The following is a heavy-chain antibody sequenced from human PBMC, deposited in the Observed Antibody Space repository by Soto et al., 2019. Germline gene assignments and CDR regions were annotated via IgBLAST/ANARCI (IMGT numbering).Heavy chain of an antibody. V-gene: IGHV3-72*01. CDR2: IKNRANSYTT. J-gene: IGHJ4*02. CDR3: GDFGSASWPYDC. CDR1: GFTFGDHY. Sequence: GGSLRLSCVASGFTFGDHYMDWVRQAPGKGLEWVGRIKNRANSYTTDYAASVKGRFSISRDDSKNSVYLQMNSLKTEDSAVYYCGDFGSASWPYDCWGQGILVTVSS. D-gene: IGHD1-26*01.